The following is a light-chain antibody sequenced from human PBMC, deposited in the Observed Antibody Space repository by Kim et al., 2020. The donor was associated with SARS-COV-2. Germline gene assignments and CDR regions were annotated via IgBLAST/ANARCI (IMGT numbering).Light chain of an antibody. J-gene: IGLJ1*01. Sequence: LGQTVRITCQGESLRSYFESWYQQRPGPAPVLVIFGKNNRPSGIPDRFSGSSSGNTASLTITGAQAEDEADYYCNSRDSSGNHLYVFGTGTKVTVL. CDR2: GKN. CDR3: NSRDSSGNHLYV. V-gene: IGLV3-19*01. CDR1: SLRSYF.